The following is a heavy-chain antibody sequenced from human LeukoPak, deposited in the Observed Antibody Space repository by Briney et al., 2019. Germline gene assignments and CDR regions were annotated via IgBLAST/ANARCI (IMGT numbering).Heavy chain of an antibody. J-gene: IGHJ4*02. D-gene: IGHD6-19*01. CDR2: IIPIFGTA. Sequence: SVKVSCKASGYIFTNFGISWVRQAPGQGLEWMGGIIPIFGTANYAQKFQGRVTITADESTSTAYMELSSLRSEDTAVYYCARAYGYSSGWGYWGQGTLVTVSS. CDR1: GYIFTNFG. CDR3: ARAYGYSSGWGY. V-gene: IGHV1-69*13.